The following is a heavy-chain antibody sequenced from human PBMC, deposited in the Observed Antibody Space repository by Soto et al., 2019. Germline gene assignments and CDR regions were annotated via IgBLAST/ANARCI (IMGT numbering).Heavy chain of an antibody. D-gene: IGHD3-3*01. Sequence: VHLVECGGGVVQPGRSLRQSCTASGLTFGTYVMHWVRQAPGKGLEWVAVISYDGSNKYYADSVKGRFTISRDNSKNTLFLQMNSLRAEDTAVYYCARDMRSGFWSGYYTGIFDYWAQGTLVTVSS. CDR3: ARDMRSGFWSGYYTGIFDY. V-gene: IGHV3-30-3*01. CDR1: GLTFGTYV. J-gene: IGHJ4*02. CDR2: ISYDGSNK.